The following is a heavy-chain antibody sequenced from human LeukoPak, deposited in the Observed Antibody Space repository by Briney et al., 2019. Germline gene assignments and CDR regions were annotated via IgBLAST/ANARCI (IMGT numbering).Heavy chain of an antibody. CDR3: ARGMHYDLGFDY. J-gene: IGHJ4*02. D-gene: IGHD3-3*01. CDR1: GFTFSSYG. Sequence: PGGSLRLSCAASGFTFSSYGMHWVRQAPGKGLEWVAFIRYDGSNKYYADSVKGRFTTSRDNAKNTLYLQMNSLRAEDTAVYYCARGMHYDLGFDYWGQGTLVTVSS. CDR2: IRYDGSNK. V-gene: IGHV3-30*02.